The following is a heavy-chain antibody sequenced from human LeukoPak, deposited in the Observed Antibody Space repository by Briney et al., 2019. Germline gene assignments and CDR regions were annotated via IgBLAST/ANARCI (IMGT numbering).Heavy chain of an antibody. Sequence: SETLSLTCTVSGYSISSGYYWGWIRQPPGKGLEWIGSIYHSGSTYYNPSLKSRVTISVDTSKNQFSLKLSSVTAADTAVYYCARGRVAAAGRRAKTNNWFDPWGQGTLVTVSS. CDR1: GYSISSGYY. J-gene: IGHJ5*02. V-gene: IGHV4-38-2*02. CDR3: ARGRVAAAGRRAKTNNWFDP. D-gene: IGHD6-13*01. CDR2: IYHSGST.